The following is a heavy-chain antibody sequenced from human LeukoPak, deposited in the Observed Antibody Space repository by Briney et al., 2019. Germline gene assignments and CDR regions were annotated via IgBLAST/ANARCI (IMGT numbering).Heavy chain of an antibody. Sequence: ASVKVSCKASGYTSTSYDINWVRQATGQGLEWMGWMNPNSGNTGYAQKFQGRVTITRNTSISTAYMELSSLRSEDTAVYYCARVRVVPAAMYFYYYYYMDVWGKGTTVTVSS. CDR2: MNPNSGNT. CDR1: GYTSTSYD. CDR3: ARVRVVPAAMYFYYYYYMDV. V-gene: IGHV1-8*03. D-gene: IGHD2-2*01. J-gene: IGHJ6*03.